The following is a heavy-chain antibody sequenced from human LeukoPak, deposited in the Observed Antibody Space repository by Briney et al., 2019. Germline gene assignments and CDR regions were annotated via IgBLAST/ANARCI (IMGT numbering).Heavy chain of an antibody. V-gene: IGHV4-59*12. Sequence: SETLSLTCTVSGGSISSYYWSWIRQPPGKGLEWIGYIYYSGSTNYNPSLKSRVTMSGDTSKNQFSLKLSSVTAADTAVYYCARGGPYDLGYWGQGTLVTVSS. CDR1: GGSISSYY. D-gene: IGHD5-12*01. CDR3: ARGGPYDLGY. CDR2: IYYSGST. J-gene: IGHJ4*02.